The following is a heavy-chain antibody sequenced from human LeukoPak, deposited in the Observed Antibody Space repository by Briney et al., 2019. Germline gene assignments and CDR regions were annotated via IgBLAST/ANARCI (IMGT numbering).Heavy chain of an antibody. CDR1: GFTFSSYG. Sequence: PGGSLRLSCAASGFTFSSYGMHWVRQAPGKGLEWVAFIRYDGSSKYYADSVKGRFTISRDNSKNTLYLQMNSLRAEDTAVYYCASCRIQLWLPDYWGQGTLVTVSS. J-gene: IGHJ4*02. D-gene: IGHD5-18*01. V-gene: IGHV3-30*02. CDR3: ASCRIQLWLPDY. CDR2: IRYDGSSK.